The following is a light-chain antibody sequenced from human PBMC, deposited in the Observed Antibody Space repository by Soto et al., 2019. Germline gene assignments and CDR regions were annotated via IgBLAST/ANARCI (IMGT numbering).Light chain of an antibody. Sequence: EIVLTQSPGTLSLSPGDRATLSCRASQSVTSNYLAWYLQKPGQAPRLLIYGASRRATGIPDRFSGSGSGTDFTLTISRLEPEDFAVFYCQQYGSTPLTFGGGTKVDNK. CDR2: GAS. CDR3: QQYGSTPLT. J-gene: IGKJ4*01. CDR1: QSVTSNY. V-gene: IGKV3-20*01.